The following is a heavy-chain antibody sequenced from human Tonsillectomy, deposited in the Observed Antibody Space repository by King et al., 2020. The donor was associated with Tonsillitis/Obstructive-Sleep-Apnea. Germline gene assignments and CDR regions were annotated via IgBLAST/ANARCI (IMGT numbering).Heavy chain of an antibody. CDR3: ARGEGYGDRVWYFDY. Sequence: VQLQESGPGLVKPSETLSLTCTVSGGSISSYYWSWIRQPPGKGLEWIGYIYYSGSTNYNPSLKSRVTISVDTSKNQFSLKLSSGTAADTAVYYCARGEGYGDRVWYFDYWGQGTLVTVSS. V-gene: IGHV4-59*08. J-gene: IGHJ4*02. CDR1: GGSISSYY. D-gene: IGHD3-16*01. CDR2: IYYSGST.